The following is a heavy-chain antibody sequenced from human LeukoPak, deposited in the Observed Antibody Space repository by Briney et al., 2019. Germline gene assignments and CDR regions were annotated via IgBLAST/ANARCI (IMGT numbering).Heavy chain of an antibody. CDR2: IYYYGTT. J-gene: IGHJ4*02. V-gene: IGHV4-59*01. Sequence: SETLSLTCAVSDGSIRNYYWSWIRQPPGKGLEWIGCIYYYGTTTYNPSLKGRGTISLDTSKNHFSLILSSVTPTDTAVYYCARAKDSRSRIFDSWGQGTLVTVSS. CDR1: DGSIRNYY. CDR3: ARAKDSRSRIFDS. D-gene: IGHD3-16*02.